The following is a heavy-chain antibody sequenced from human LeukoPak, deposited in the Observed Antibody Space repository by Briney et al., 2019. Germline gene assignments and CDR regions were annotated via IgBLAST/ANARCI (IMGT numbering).Heavy chain of an antibody. J-gene: IGHJ4*02. D-gene: IGHD4-23*01. Sequence: PGGSLRLSCAASGFTFSSYAMHWVRQAPGKGLEYVSAVSNNGGSTYYADSVKGRFTISRDNSKNTLYLQMSSLRAEDTAVYYCVKYSYGGKVFDYWGQGTLVTVSS. CDR1: GFTFSSYA. CDR2: VSNNGGST. V-gene: IGHV3-64D*09. CDR3: VKYSYGGKVFDY.